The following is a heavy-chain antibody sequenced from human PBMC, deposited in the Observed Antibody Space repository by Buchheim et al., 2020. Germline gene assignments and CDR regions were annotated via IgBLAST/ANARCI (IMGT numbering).Heavy chain of an antibody. CDR1: GFTFSRNW. CDR2: IKQDGSGK. J-gene: IGHJ5*02. V-gene: IGHV3-7*01. Sequence: EMQLVESGGGLVQPGGSLRLSCAASGFTFSRNWMTWVRQAPGKGLEWVANIKQDGSGKSYVDSVKGRFTISRDNTKNSLYLQMNSLRVEDTAVYYCAGQTSRFDPWGQGTL. CDR3: AGQTSRFDP.